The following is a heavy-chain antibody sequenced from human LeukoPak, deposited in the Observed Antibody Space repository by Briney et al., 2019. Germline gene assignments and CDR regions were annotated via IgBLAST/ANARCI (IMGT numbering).Heavy chain of an antibody. CDR3: AKDSAITMIVGPSDY. Sequence: GGSLRLSCAASGFTFSSYGMHWVRQAPGKGLEWVAVISYDGSNKYYADSVKGRFTISRDNSKNTLYLQMNSLRAEDTAVYYCAKDSAITMIVGPSDYWGQGTLVTVSS. V-gene: IGHV3-30*18. D-gene: IGHD3-22*01. CDR2: ISYDGSNK. CDR1: GFTFSSYG. J-gene: IGHJ4*02.